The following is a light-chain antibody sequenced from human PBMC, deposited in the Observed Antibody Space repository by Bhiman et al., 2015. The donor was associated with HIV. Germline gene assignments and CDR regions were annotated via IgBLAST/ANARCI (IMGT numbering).Light chain of an antibody. V-gene: IGLV1-51*01. CDR3: GTWDSSLSAEV. CDR1: TSNIGLNY. CDR2: END. Sequence: QSVLTQPPSVSAAPGQRVTISCTGFTSNIGLNYVSWYQQVPGTTPKLVIFENDRRFLGIPDRFSGSKSGTSATLGITGLQTGDEADYYCGTWDSSLSAEVFGGGTKLTVL. J-gene: IGLJ3*02.